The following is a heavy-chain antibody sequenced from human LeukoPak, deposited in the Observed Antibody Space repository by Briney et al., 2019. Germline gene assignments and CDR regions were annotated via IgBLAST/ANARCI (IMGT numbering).Heavy chain of an antibody. CDR3: ARVDLAVFRF. CDR1: GGSFSSYY. Sequence: SETLSLTCAVYGGSFSSYYWSWIRQPPGKGLEWIGEINHSGSTNYNPSLKSRVTISVDTSKNQFSLKLSSVTAADTAVYYCARVDLAVFRFWGQGTLVTVSS. J-gene: IGHJ4*02. D-gene: IGHD3/OR15-3a*01. V-gene: IGHV4-34*01. CDR2: INHSGST.